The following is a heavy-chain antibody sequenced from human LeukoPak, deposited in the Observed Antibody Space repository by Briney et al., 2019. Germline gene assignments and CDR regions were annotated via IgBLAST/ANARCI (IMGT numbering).Heavy chain of an antibody. J-gene: IGHJ5*02. CDR2: IKQDGTER. D-gene: IGHD6-19*01. V-gene: IGHV3-7*01. Sequence: GESLRLSCAASGFTFTTYWMSWVRQAPGKGLEWVANIKQDGTERYYVDSVKGRFTISRDNAKNSLYLQMNSLRAEDTAVYYCARDRWLYPWGQGTLVTVSS. CDR3: ARDRWLYP. CDR1: GFTFTTYW.